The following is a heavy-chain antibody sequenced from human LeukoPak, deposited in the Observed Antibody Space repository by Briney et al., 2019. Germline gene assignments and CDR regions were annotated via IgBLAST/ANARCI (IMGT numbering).Heavy chain of an antibody. CDR1: GYTFTNYW. V-gene: IGHV5-51*01. J-gene: IGHJ4*02. D-gene: IGHD3-10*01. CDR2: IYPNDSDT. CDR3: ATHAYNYGPYYFDY. Sequence: NHGESLKISCKGSGYTFTNYWIGWVRQMPGKGLEWMGIIYPNDSDTKYNPSFQGQVTISADKSINTAYLQWSSLKASDTAMYYCATHAYNYGPYYFDYWGQGTLVTVSS.